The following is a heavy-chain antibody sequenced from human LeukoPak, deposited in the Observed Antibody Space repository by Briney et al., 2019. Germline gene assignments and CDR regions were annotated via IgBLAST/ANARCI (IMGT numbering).Heavy chain of an antibody. V-gene: IGHV4-34*01. Sequence: SETLSLTCAVYGGSFGGYYWSWIRQPPGKGLEWIGEINHSGSTNYNPSLKSRVTISVDTSKNQFSLKLSSVTAADTAVYYCASHTYYYGSGSYYQLDYWGQGTLVTVSS. J-gene: IGHJ4*02. CDR2: INHSGST. CDR3: ASHTYYYGSGSYYQLDY. CDR1: GGSFGGYY. D-gene: IGHD3-10*01.